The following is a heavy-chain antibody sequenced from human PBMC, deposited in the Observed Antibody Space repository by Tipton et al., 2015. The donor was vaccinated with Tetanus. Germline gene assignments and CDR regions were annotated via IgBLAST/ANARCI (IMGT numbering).Heavy chain of an antibody. J-gene: IGHJ4*02. D-gene: IGHD3-22*01. Sequence: TLSLTCTVSGGSISSGDYYWSWIRQPPGKGLEWIGYIYYSGSTYYNPSLKSRVTISVDTSKNQFSLKLSSVTAADTAVYYCARVYPHYDSSGYSPDYWGQGTLVTVSS. CDR2: IYYSGST. CDR3: ARVYPHYDSSGYSPDY. V-gene: IGHV4-30-4*01. CDR1: GGSISSGDYY.